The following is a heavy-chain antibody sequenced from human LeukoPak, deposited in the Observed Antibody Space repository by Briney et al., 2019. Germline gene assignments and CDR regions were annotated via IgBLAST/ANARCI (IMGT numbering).Heavy chain of an antibody. J-gene: IGHJ6*03. CDR1: GFTFSSYW. Sequence: PGGSLRLSCAASGFTFSSYWMSRVRQAPGKGLEWVANIKQDGSEKYYVDSVKSRFTISRDNAKNSLYLQMNSLRAEDAAVYYCAREQGYSSSWYTGYYYYYMDVWGKGTTVTVSS. CDR2: IKQDGSEK. V-gene: IGHV3-7*01. D-gene: IGHD6-13*01. CDR3: AREQGYSSSWYTGYYYYYMDV.